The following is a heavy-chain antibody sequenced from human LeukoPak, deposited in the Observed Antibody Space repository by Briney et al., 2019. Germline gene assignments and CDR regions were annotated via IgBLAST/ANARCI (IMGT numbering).Heavy chain of an antibody. D-gene: IGHD6-25*01. CDR2: INPNSGGT. V-gene: IGHV1-2*02. J-gene: IGHJ6*02. CDR3: ARDLRLQRNYYYYGMDV. CDR1: GYTFTGYY. Sequence: ASVKVSCKASGYTFTGYYMHWLRQAPGQGLEWMGWINPNSGGTNYAQKFQGRVTMTRDTSISTAYMELSRLRSDDTAVYYCARDLRLQRNYYYYGMDVWGQGTTVTVSS.